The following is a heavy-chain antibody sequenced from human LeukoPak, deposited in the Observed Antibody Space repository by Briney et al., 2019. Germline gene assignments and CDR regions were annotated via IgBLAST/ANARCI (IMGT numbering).Heavy chain of an antibody. D-gene: IGHD2-2*01. CDR2: ISSGSSYI. Sequence: GGSLRLSCAASGFTFSSYSMNWVRQAPGKGLEWVSSISSGSSYIYYADSVKGRFTISRDNVKNSLYLQMNSLRAEDTAVYYCARVRCSSTSCYGLGDAFDIWGQGTMVTVSS. CDR3: ARVRCSSTSCYGLGDAFDI. CDR1: GFTFSSYS. V-gene: IGHV3-21*06. J-gene: IGHJ3*02.